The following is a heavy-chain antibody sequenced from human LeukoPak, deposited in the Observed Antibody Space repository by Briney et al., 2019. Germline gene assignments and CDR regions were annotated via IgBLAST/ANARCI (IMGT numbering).Heavy chain of an antibody. CDR2: ISYDGSNK. J-gene: IGHJ4*02. V-gene: IGHV3-30*18. CDR3: AKDILPRYSSGWTSGFDY. D-gene: IGHD6-19*01. CDR1: GFTFSSYG. Sequence: GRSLRPSCAASGFTFSSYGMHWVRQAPGKGLEWVAVISYDGSNKYYADSVKGRFTISRDNSKNTLYLQMNSQRAEDTAVYYCAKDILPRYSSGWTSGFDYWGQGTLVTVSS.